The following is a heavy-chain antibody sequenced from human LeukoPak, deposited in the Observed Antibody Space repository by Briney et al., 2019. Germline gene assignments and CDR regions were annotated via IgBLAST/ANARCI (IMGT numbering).Heavy chain of an antibody. V-gene: IGHV1-69*06. CDR2: IIPIFGTA. J-gene: IGHJ4*02. CDR1: GGTFSSYA. Sequence: SVKVSCKASGGTFSSYAISWVRQAPGQGLEWMGGIIPIFGTANYAQKFQGRVTITADKSTSTAYMELSGLRSEDTAVYYCARFGRIAVAGTGDWGQGTLVTVSS. CDR3: ARFGRIAVAGTGD. D-gene: IGHD6-19*01.